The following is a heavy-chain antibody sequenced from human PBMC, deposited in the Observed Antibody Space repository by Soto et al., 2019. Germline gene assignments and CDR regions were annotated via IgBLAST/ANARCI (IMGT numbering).Heavy chain of an antibody. V-gene: IGHV3-72*01. D-gene: IGHD2-21*02. CDR1: GSTFSGHY. Sequence: GSLRLSCEGSGSTFSGHYMDWVRQAPGKGLEWLGRIRNKPNGHTTAYAASVKGRFTISRDDSKNLVYLQMNSLKSEDTALYYCSTTVITAPLFEYWGQGTLVTVSS. CDR3: STTVITAPLFEY. CDR2: IRNKPNGHTT. J-gene: IGHJ4*02.